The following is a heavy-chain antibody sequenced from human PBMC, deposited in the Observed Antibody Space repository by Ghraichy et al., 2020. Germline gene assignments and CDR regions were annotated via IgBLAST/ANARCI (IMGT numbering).Heavy chain of an antibody. CDR3: AREGGLRGRGYSGYEPTY. Sequence: GGSLRLSCAASGFTFSSYSMNWVRQAPGKGLEWVSSISSSSSYIYYADSVKGRFTISRDNAKNSLYLQMNSLRAEDTAVYYCAREGGLRGRGYSGYEPTYWGQGTLVTVSS. CDR2: ISSSSSYI. D-gene: IGHD5-12*01. V-gene: IGHV3-21*01. J-gene: IGHJ4*02. CDR1: GFTFSSYS.